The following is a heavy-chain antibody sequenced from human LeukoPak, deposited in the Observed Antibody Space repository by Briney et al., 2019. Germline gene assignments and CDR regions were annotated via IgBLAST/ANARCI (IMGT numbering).Heavy chain of an antibody. J-gene: IGHJ6*02. V-gene: IGHV4-59*08. CDR2: IYYSGST. CDR3: ARRGYSYGGHHYYGMDV. Sequence: SETLSLTCTVSGGSISSYYWSWIRQPPGKGLEWIGYIYYSGSTNYNPSLKSRVTISVDTSKNQFSLKLSSVTAADTAVYYCARRGYSYGGHHYYGMDVWGQGTTVTVS. CDR1: GGSISSYY. D-gene: IGHD5-18*01.